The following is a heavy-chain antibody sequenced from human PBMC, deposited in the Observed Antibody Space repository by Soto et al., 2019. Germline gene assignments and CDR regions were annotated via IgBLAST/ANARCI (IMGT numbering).Heavy chain of an antibody. J-gene: IGHJ6*02. CDR1: GFTFSSYW. Sequence: EVQLVESGGGLVQPGGSLRLSCAASGFTFSSYWMSWVRQAPGKGLEWVANIKQDGSEKYYVDSVKGRFTISRDNAKNSLYLQMKSLRAEDTAVYYCARGRSYGGRYYYDGMDVWGQGTTVTVSS. D-gene: IGHD5-18*01. V-gene: IGHV3-7*03. CDR2: IKQDGSEK. CDR3: ARGRSYGGRYYYDGMDV.